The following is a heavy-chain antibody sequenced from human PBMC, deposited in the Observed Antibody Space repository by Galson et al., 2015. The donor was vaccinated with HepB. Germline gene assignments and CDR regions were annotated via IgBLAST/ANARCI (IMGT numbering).Heavy chain of an antibody. CDR3: ARVEYSYGYYFDY. CDR1: GFTFSSYG. CDR2: IWYDGSNK. V-gene: IGHV3-33*01. Sequence: SLRLSCAASGFTFSSYGMHWVRQAPGKGLEWVGVIWYDGSNKYYADSVKGRFTISRDNSKNTLYLRMNSLRAEDTAVYYCARVEYSYGYYFDYWGQGTLVTVSS. J-gene: IGHJ4*02. D-gene: IGHD5-18*01.